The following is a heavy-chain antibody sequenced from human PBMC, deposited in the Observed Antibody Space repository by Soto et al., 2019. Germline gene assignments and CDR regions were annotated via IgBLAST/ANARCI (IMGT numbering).Heavy chain of an antibody. J-gene: IGHJ5*02. Sequence: GGSLRLSCVASGFTFDDHAMHWVRQLPGKGLEWVSGISGTSVYIHYADSVKGRFTISRDNAKNSVYLQMDSLRVEDTAVYYCAREGALKPFSSWGQGALVTVSS. CDR1: GFTFDDHA. CDR3: AREGALKPFSS. CDR2: ISGTSVYI. V-gene: IGHV3-21*01.